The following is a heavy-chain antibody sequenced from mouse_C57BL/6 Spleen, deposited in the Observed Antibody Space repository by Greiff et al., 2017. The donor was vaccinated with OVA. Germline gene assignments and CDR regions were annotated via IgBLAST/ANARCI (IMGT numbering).Heavy chain of an antibody. Sequence: QVQLQQSGAELVKPGASVKLSCKASGYTFTSYWMHWVKQRPGQGLEWIGMIHPNGGSTNYNEKFKSKATLTVDKSSSTAYMQLSSLTSEDSAVYYSARFDPDAMDYWGQGTSVTVSS. V-gene: IGHV1-64*01. CDR2: IHPNGGST. CDR1: GYTFTSYW. J-gene: IGHJ4*01. CDR3: ARFDPDAMDY.